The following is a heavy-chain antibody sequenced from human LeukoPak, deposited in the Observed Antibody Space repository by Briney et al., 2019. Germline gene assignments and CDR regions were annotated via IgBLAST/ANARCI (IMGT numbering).Heavy chain of an antibody. J-gene: IGHJ3*02. V-gene: IGHV4-34*01. Sequence: SETLSLTCAVYGGSFSGYYWSCIRQPPGKGLEWIGEINHSGRTNYNPSLKSQVTISVDTSKNQFSLKLSSVTAADTAVYYCARVRRALNDYGDYDAFDIWGQGTMVTVSS. CDR3: ARVRRALNDYGDYDAFDI. D-gene: IGHD4-17*01. CDR2: INHSGRT. CDR1: GGSFSGYY.